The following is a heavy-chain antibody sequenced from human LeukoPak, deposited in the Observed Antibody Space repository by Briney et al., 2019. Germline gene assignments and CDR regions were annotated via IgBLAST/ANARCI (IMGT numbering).Heavy chain of an antibody. D-gene: IGHD5-18*01. J-gene: IGHJ4*02. CDR1: GFTVSSNS. V-gene: IGHV3-53*01. Sequence: PGGSLRLSCAASGFTVSSNSMNGVRQAPGKGLEWVSVIYSGGSTNYADSVKGRFTISRDNSKNTLYLQMNSLRAEDTAVYYCIYGYTLDFWGQGTLLTVSS. CDR2: IYSGGST. CDR3: IYGYTLDF.